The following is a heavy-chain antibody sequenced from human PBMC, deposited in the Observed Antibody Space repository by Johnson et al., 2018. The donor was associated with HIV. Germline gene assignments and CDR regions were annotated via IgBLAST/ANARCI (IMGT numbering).Heavy chain of an antibody. Sequence: VQLVESGGGVVQPGGSLRLSCAASGFTFSSYWMHWVRQAPGKGLVWVSRINSDGSNTTYTDSVKGRFTISRDNAKNSLYLQMNSLRAEDTAVYYCARDSPWELTAFDIWGQGTMVTVSS. V-gene: IGHV3-74*01. CDR2: INSDGSNT. D-gene: IGHD1-26*01. J-gene: IGHJ3*02. CDR1: GFTFSSYW. CDR3: ARDSPWELTAFDI.